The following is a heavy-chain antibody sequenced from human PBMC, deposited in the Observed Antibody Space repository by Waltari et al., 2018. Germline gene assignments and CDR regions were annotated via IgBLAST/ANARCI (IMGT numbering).Heavy chain of an antibody. Sequence: EGQLLESGGGLVQPGGSLRLSCAASGFTFSSYAMIWVRQAPGKGLEWVSVIYSGGSTYYADSVKVLFTISRDTSKNTLYLQMNSLRAEDTAVYYCAKDLMDTAMVGVFDYWGQGTLVTVSS. CDR2: IYSGGST. V-gene: IGHV3-23*03. J-gene: IGHJ4*02. D-gene: IGHD5-18*01. CDR1: GFTFSSYA. CDR3: AKDLMDTAMVGVFDY.